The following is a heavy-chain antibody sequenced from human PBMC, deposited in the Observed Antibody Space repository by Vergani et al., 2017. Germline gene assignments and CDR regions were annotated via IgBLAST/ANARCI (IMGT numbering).Heavy chain of an antibody. CDR2: IFPSGNP. CDR3: ARASLRALVGYYYYRDV. V-gene: IGHV4-30-2*01. D-gene: IGHD3-16*02. Sequence: QLQLQESGSGLVKPSQTLSLTCAVSGDSITNGGFSWNWIRQPPGKGPEWIGYIFPSGNPDYNPSLKNRVSISLDKSKNQFSLWVNSVTAADTAVYFCARASLRALVGYYYYRDVWGKGKTVVVSS. J-gene: IGHJ6*03. CDR1: GDSITNGGFS.